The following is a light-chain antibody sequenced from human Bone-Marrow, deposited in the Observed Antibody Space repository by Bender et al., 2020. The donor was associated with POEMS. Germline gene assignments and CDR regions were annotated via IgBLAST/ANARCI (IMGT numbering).Light chain of an antibody. CDR2: SNY. CDR3: ATWDNNLRTGRV. CDR1: DSNFGGNN. V-gene: IGLV1-44*01. Sequence: QSVLTQPPSASGTPGQSVIISCSGTDSNFGGNNVNWYQHLPGTAPRLVVYSNYQRPSGVPARFSGSKSGTSATLGITGLQTGDEADYCCATWDNNLRTGRVFGGGTKLTVL. J-gene: IGLJ2*01.